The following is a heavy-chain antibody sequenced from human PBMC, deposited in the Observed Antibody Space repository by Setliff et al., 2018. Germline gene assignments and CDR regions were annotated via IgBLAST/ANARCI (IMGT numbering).Heavy chain of an antibody. V-gene: IGHV3-48*04. CDR3: AKDRWGYADP. CDR2: IRNDGATT. D-gene: IGHD2-2*01. CDR1: GFIFSNYW. Sequence: GGSLRLSCAASGFIFSNYWMAWVRQAPGKGLEWLSNIRNDGATTSYADSVKGRFTVSRDNAMDTLFLQMNGLTTDDTAKYFCAKDRWGYADPWGQGTLVTVSS. J-gene: IGHJ5*02.